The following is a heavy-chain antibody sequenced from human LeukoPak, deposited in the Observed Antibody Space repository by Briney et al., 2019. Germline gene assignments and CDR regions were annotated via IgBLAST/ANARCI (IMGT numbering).Heavy chain of an antibody. V-gene: IGHV1-69*13. CDR1: GGTFSSYA. J-gene: IGHJ5*02. CDR3: ARSRQLKNWFDP. CDR2: IIPIFGTA. D-gene: IGHD2-2*01. Sequence: SVTVSCTASGGTFSSYAISWVRQAPGQGLEWMGGIIPIFGTANYAQKFQGRVTITADESTSTAYMELSSLRSEDTAVYYCARSRQLKNWFDPWGQGTLVTVSS.